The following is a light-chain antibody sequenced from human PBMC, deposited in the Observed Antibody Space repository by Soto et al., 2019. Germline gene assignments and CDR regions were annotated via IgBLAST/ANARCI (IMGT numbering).Light chain of an antibody. J-gene: IGKJ4*01. CDR1: QSVGIY. V-gene: IGKV3-11*01. Sequence: EIVLTQSPGTLSLSPGERATLSCRASQSVGIYLAWYQQKPGQAPRLLIDDASNRATGIPARFSVSGAGTVFTLTISSLGTGDFAGYYCQQCSNWLTFGGGIKVEIK. CDR2: DAS. CDR3: QQCSNWLT.